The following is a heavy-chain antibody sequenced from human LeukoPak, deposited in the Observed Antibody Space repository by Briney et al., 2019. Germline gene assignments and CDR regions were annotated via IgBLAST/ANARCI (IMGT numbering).Heavy chain of an antibody. D-gene: IGHD4-17*01. CDR2: ISAYNGNT. V-gene: IGHV1-18*01. CDR1: GYTFTRYG. Sequence: APVKASRKASGYTFTRYGISWVRQAPGHQVEGMGWISAYNGNTKYAQKLQGRVTMPTETSTRTADMDVRRLLSDDTAVYYCARYEDYGDLVGLPSAGFRSDPWGQGTLVTVS. J-gene: IGHJ5*02. CDR3: ARYEDYGDLVGLPSAGFRSDP.